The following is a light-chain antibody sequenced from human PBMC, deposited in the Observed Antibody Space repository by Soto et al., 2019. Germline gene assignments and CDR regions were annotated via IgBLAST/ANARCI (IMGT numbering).Light chain of an antibody. V-gene: IGKV1-33*01. J-gene: IGKJ2*01. CDR1: QDISIY. CDR3: QQYDNLPPYT. Sequence: DIQMTQSPSSLSASVGDRVTITCQASQDISIYLNWYQQKPGKAPKLLIYDASNLETGVPSRFSGSGSGTDFTFPISSLQPEDIATYYCQQYDNLPPYTFGQGTKLEIK. CDR2: DAS.